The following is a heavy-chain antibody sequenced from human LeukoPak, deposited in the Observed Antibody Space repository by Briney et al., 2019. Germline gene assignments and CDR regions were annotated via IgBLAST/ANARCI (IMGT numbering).Heavy chain of an antibody. CDR1: GYTFTSYG. V-gene: IGHV1-18*01. D-gene: IGHD3-22*01. CDR3: ARVAGPRAGPYYYDSSGYYPLNY. J-gene: IGHJ4*02. CDR2: ISAYNGNT. Sequence: ASVKVSCKASGYTFTSYGISWVRQAPGQGLEWIGWISAYNGNTNYAQKLQGRVTMTTDTSTSTAYMELRSLRSDDTAVYYCARVAGPRAGPYYYDSSGYYPLNYWGQGTLVTVSS.